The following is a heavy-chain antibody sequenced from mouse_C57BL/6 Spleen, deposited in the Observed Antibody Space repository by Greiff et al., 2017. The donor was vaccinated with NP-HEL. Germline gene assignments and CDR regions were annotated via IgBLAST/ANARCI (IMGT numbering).Heavy chain of an antibody. Sequence: QSCQASGYTFTSYWMHWVKQRPIQGLEWIGNIDPSDSETHYNQKFKDKATLTVDNSSSTAYMQLSSLTSEDSAVYYCARAGYYYGSSYGYFDYWGQGTTLTVSS. J-gene: IGHJ2*01. CDR3: ARAGYYYGSSYGYFDY. V-gene: IGHV1-52*01. CDR2: IDPSDSET. CDR1: GYTFTSYW. D-gene: IGHD1-1*01.